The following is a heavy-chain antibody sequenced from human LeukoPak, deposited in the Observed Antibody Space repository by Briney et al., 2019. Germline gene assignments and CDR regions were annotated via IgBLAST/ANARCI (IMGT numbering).Heavy chain of an antibody. J-gene: IGHJ4*02. D-gene: IGHD5-18*01. Sequence: GGSLRLSCAASGFTFSSYSMNWVRQAPGKGLEWISYISGSSSITYYADSVKGRFTISRDNAKNSLYLQMNSLRAEDTAVYYCARVGYSYGGYWGQGTLVTVSS. CDR2: ISGSSSIT. CDR3: ARVGYSYGGY. V-gene: IGHV3-48*01. CDR1: GFTFSSYS.